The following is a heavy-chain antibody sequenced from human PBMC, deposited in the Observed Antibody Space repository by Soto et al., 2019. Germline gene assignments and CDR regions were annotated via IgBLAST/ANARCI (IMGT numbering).Heavy chain of an antibody. CDR2: IIPIFGTA. Sequence: QMQLVQSGAEVKKPGSSVKVSCKASGGTFSSYAISWVRQAPGQGLEWMGGIIPIFGTANYAQKFQGRVTITADESTSTAYMELSSLRSEDTAVYYCARLSCSGGSCYGGEDGIDYWGQGTLVTVSS. J-gene: IGHJ4*02. D-gene: IGHD2-15*01. V-gene: IGHV1-69*01. CDR3: ARLSCSGGSCYGGEDGIDY. CDR1: GGTFSSYA.